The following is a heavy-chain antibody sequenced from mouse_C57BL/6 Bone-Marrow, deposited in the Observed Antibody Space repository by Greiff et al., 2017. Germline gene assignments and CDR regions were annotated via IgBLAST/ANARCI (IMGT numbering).Heavy chain of an antibody. CDR3: ARSYYVSLYYFDY. D-gene: IGHD1-1*01. Sequence: LQEPGPELVKPGASVKLSCKASGYTFTSYEINWVKQRPGQGLEWIGWIYPRDGSTKYNEKFKGKATLTVDTSSSTAYMELHSLTSGDSAVYFCARSYYVSLYYFDYWGQGTTLTVSS. CDR1: GYTFTSYE. CDR2: IYPRDGST. V-gene: IGHV1-85*01. J-gene: IGHJ2*01.